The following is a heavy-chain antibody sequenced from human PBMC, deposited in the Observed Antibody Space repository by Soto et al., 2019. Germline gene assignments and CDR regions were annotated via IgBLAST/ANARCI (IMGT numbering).Heavy chain of an antibody. CDR2: ISAYNGNT. Sequence: QVQQVQSGAEVKKPGASVKVSCKASGYTFTSYGISWVRQAPGQGLEWMGWISAYNGNTNYAQKLQGRVTMTTDTSTSTAYMELRSLRSDDTAVYYCARDLTHVDTAMVDFDYWGQGTLVTVSS. D-gene: IGHD5-18*01. J-gene: IGHJ4*02. CDR1: GYTFTSYG. CDR3: ARDLTHVDTAMVDFDY. V-gene: IGHV1-18*01.